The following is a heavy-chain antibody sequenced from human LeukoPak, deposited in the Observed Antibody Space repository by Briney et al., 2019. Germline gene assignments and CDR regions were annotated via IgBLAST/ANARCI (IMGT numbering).Heavy chain of an antibody. CDR1: GFTFSTFL. CDR2: IDIDGSST. D-gene: IGHD3-10*01. J-gene: IGHJ4*02. V-gene: IGHV3-74*01. Sequence: GGPLHFSCAAAGFTFSTFLMHGGRPAPGKGLGWVSRIDIDGSSTEYADSVKGRFTISRGNAKNTLHLQMNSLRAEDTAVYYCARETDTSGSLHFDSWGQGTLVTVSS. CDR3: ARETDTSGSLHFDS.